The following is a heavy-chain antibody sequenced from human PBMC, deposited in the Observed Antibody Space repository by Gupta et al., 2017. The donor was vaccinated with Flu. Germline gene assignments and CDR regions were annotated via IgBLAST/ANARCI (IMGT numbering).Heavy chain of an antibody. J-gene: IGHJ3*02. CDR2: VEDMGNT. CDR3: AKAEYCSQTTCSNGGAVDS. CDR1: YY. V-gene: IGHV4-39*02. Sequence: YYWGWISQTPGKGLEWIGNVEDMGNTYYNQSLKTRGTIAVDTSKNNFSLKLSAVTAADTAVGDGAKAEYCSQTTCSNGGAVDSWGKGTMVTVSS. D-gene: IGHD2-2*01.